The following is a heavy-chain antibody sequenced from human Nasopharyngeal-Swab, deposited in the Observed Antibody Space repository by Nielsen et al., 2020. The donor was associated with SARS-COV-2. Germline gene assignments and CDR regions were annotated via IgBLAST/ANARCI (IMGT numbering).Heavy chain of an antibody. D-gene: IGHD6-6*01. J-gene: IGHJ5*02. CDR2: INHSGST. Sequence: WIRQPPGKGLEWIGEINHSGSTNYNPSLKRRVTISVDTSKNQFSLKLSSVTAADTAVYYCARGAHSSSSGVGNWFDPWGQGTLVTVSS. CDR3: ARGAHSSSSGVGNWFDP. V-gene: IGHV4-34*01.